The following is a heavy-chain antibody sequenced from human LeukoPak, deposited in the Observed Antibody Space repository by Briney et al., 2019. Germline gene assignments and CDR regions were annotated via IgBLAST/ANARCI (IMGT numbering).Heavy chain of an antibody. CDR2: IMKDGGQK. J-gene: IGHJ4*02. Sequence: PGGSLRLSCAASGFTFRNFWMNWARQAPGKGLEWVASIMKDGGQKKYVDSVKGRFTISRDNAQNSLYLQMSGLRAEDTAMYYCVRGADFYKGDYWGQGTLVTVSS. CDR1: GFTFRNFW. CDR3: VRGADFYKGDY. V-gene: IGHV3-7*03. D-gene: IGHD5-24*01.